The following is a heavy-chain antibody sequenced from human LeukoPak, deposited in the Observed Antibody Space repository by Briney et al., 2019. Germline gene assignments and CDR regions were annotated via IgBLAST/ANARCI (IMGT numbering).Heavy chain of an antibody. J-gene: IGHJ4*02. D-gene: IGHD3-22*01. Sequence: SETLSLTCAVYGGSFSGYYWSWIRQPPGKGLEWIGEINHSGSTNYNPSLKSRVTISVDTSKNQFSLKLSSVTAADTAVYYCARSKIDSSGHIPKYWGQGTLVTVSS. CDR3: ARSKIDSSGHIPKY. V-gene: IGHV4-34*01. CDR1: GGSFSGYY. CDR2: INHSGST.